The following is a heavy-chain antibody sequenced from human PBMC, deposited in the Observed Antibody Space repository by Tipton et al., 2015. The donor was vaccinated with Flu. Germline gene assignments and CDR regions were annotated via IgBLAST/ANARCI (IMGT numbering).Heavy chain of an antibody. J-gene: IGHJ3*02. Sequence: TLSLTCTVSGGSISSYYWGWIRQPPGKGLEWIGSIYHSGSTYYNPSLKSRVTISVDTSKNQFPLKLSSVTAADTAVYYCARHPSSLGAFDIWGQGTMVTVSS. D-gene: IGHD7-27*01. CDR1: GGSISSYY. CDR2: IYHSGST. V-gene: IGHV4-38-2*02. CDR3: ARHPSSLGAFDI.